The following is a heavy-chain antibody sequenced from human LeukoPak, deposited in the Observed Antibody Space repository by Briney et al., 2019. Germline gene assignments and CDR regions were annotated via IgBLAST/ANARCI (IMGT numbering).Heavy chain of an antibody. CDR3: ARDPGYGLGVDYGDY. Sequence: GGSLRLSCAASGFTVSGNYMSWVRQAPGKGLEWLSVIHRGGNTYYADSVKGRFTISRDSSKNTVFLQMDSLRAEDMAVYYCARDPGYGLGVDYGDYWGQGTQVTVSS. D-gene: IGHD3-10*01. CDR2: IHRGGNT. J-gene: IGHJ4*02. V-gene: IGHV3-66*01. CDR1: GFTVSGNY.